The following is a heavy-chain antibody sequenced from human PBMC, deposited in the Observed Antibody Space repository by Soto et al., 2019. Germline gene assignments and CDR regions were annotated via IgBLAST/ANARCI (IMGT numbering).Heavy chain of an antibody. D-gene: IGHD3-3*01. CDR2: INAGNGNT. V-gene: IGHV1-3*01. CDR1: GYTFTSYA. Sequence: QVQLVQSGAEVKKPGASVKVSCKASGYTFTSYAMHWVRQSPGQRLEWMGWINAGNGNTKYSQKFQGRVTITRYTSASTAYMELSSLRSEDTAVYYCASGITIFGDSPCENWFDPWGQGTLVTVSS. CDR3: ASGITIFGDSPCENWFDP. J-gene: IGHJ5*02.